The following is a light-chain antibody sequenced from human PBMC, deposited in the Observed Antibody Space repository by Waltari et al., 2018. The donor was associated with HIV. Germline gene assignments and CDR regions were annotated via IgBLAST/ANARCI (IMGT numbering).Light chain of an antibody. CDR1: QGISTY. CDR2: AAS. V-gene: IGKV1-16*02. Sequence: DIQMTQSPSSLSASVGDRVPITCRASQGISTYLAWFQQKPGEAPKSLIYAASTLQSGVPSKVSGSGSGTDFTLTITSLQPEDFATYYCQQYFTYPRTFGQGTKVEFK. J-gene: IGKJ1*01. CDR3: QQYFTYPRT.